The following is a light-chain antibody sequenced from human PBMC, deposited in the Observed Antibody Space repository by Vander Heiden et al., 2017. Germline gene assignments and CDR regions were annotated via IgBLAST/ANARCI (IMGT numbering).Light chain of an antibody. J-gene: IGKJ4*01. CDR1: QSVGSW. Sequence: DTQMTQSPPTLSASVGDRVTITCRASQSVGSWLAWYQQKPGKAPKLLIYKASNLGSGVPSRFNGSGSGTEFTLTINWLQPDDFATYYCQQEDNSPITFGRGTEVDI. CDR3: QQEDNSPIT. CDR2: KAS. V-gene: IGKV1-5*03.